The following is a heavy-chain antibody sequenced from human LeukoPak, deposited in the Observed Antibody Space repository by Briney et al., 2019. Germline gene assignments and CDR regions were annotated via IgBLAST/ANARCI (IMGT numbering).Heavy chain of an antibody. CDR1: GFTFCSYA. J-gene: IGHJ4*02. CDR3: ARDIGQQLRLDY. D-gene: IGHD6-13*01. CDR2: TSYDGSNK. V-gene: IGHV3-30*04. Sequence: PGGSLRLSCAASGFTFCSYAMHWVRQAPGKGLEWVAVTSYDGSNKYYADSVKGRFTISRDNSKNTLYLQMNSLRAEDTAVYYCARDIGQQLRLDYWGQGTLVTVSS.